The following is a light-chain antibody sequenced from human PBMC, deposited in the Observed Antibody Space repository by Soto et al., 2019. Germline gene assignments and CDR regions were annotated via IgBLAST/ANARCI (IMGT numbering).Light chain of an antibody. V-gene: IGKV3-15*01. CDR3: QQYGSYWT. J-gene: IGKJ1*01. Sequence: IVMTRSPASLSVSPGERGTLSFRASQSVSSTLSWYQQRPGQAPRLLIYGASTRATGIPARFSGTGSGTEFTLIISSLQPDDFATYYCQQYGSYWTFGQGTKVDI. CDR1: QSVSST. CDR2: GAS.